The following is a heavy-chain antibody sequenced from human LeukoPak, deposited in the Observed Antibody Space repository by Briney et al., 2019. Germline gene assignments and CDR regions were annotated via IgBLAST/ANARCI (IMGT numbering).Heavy chain of an antibody. CDR1: GYTFTSYG. CDR3: TRDDSNGWYDAFDI. J-gene: IGHJ3*02. V-gene: IGHV1-18*01. D-gene: IGHD6-19*01. Sequence: ASVKVSCKASGYTFTSYGISWVRQAPGQGFEWMGWISAYDGNTNYAQKVQGRVTMTTDTSTSTAYMELMSLRSDDTAVYYCTRDDSNGWYDAFDIWGQGTMLTVSS. CDR2: ISAYDGNT.